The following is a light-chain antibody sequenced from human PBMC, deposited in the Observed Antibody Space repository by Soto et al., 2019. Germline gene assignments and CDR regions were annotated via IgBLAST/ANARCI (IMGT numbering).Light chain of an antibody. CDR2: GAS. CDR1: QSVSSSY. Sequence: EIVLTQSPGTLSLSPGERATLSCRASQSVSSSYLAWYQQKPGQAPRLLIYGASSRATGIPDRFSGSGSGTDFTLTISRLEPEEFAVYYCQQYDSSPLTFGGGTEVEIK. J-gene: IGKJ4*01. V-gene: IGKV3-20*01. CDR3: QQYDSSPLT.